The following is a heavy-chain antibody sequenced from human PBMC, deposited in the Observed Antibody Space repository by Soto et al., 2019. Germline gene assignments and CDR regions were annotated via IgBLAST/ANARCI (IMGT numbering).Heavy chain of an antibody. CDR3: AIGGFYNSNPEIWFDP. CDR2: IFHTGGT. D-gene: IGHD1-1*01. Sequence: SETLSLTCSVSGSAISSGYYWGWVRQPPGKGLEWIGNIFHTGGTYYNPSLKFRVAISVDMSNNQFSLRLNSVTASDTAIYYCAIGGFYNSNPEIWFDPWGQGTLVTVSS. V-gene: IGHV4-38-2*02. J-gene: IGHJ5*02. CDR1: GSAISSGYY.